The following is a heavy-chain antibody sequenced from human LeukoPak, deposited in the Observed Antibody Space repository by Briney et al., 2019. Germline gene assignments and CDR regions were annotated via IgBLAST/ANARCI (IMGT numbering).Heavy chain of an antibody. V-gene: IGHV4-34*01. Sequence: SETLSLTCAVYGGSFSGYYWSWIRQPPGKGLEWIGEINHSGSTNYNPTLKSRVTISVDTSKNQFSLKLSSVTAADTAVYYCARRGITMVRARYYYYYMDVWGKGTTVTISS. CDR2: INHSGST. CDR3: ARRGITMVRARYYYYYMDV. CDR1: GGSFSGYY. D-gene: IGHD3-10*01. J-gene: IGHJ6*03.